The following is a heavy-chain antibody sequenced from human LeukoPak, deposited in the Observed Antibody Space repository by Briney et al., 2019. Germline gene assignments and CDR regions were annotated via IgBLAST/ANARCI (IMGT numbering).Heavy chain of an antibody. Sequence: SETLSLTCAVSGGSISSGGYSWSWIRQPPGKGLEWIGYIYHSGSTYYNPSLKSRVTISVDRSKNQFSLKLSSVTAADTAVYYCARLSKRSIAAAGSDAFDIWGQGTMVTVSS. CDR3: ARLSKRSIAAAGSDAFDI. J-gene: IGHJ3*02. CDR2: IYHSGST. V-gene: IGHV4-30-2*01. CDR1: GGSISSGGYS. D-gene: IGHD6-13*01.